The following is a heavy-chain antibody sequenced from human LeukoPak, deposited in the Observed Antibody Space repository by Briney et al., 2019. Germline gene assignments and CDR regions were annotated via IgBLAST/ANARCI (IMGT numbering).Heavy chain of an antibody. CDR2: ISGSGGST. Sequence: PGGSLRLSCAASGFTFSSYAMSWVRQAPGKGLEWVSAISGSGGSTYYADSVKGRFTISRDNSKNTLYLQMNSLRAEDTAVYYCAKDHPPSACSSTSCYGYYYYYYYGMDVWGQGTTVTVSS. V-gene: IGHV3-23*01. CDR3: AKDHPPSACSSTSCYGYYYYYYYGMDV. CDR1: GFTFSSYA. D-gene: IGHD2-2*01. J-gene: IGHJ6*02.